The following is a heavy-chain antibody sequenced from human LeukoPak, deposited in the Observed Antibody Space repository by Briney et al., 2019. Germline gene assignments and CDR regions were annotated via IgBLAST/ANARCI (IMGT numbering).Heavy chain of an antibody. CDR3: ARDRIAVAGLDY. D-gene: IGHD6-19*01. Sequence: GGSLRLSCAASGFTFSSYAMNWVRQAPGKGLEWVSAISGSGSNTYYSDSVKGRFTISRDNSKNTLYLQMNSLRAEDTAVYYCARDRIAVAGLDYWGQGTLVTVSS. J-gene: IGHJ4*02. CDR2: ISGSGSNT. CDR1: GFTFSSYA. V-gene: IGHV3-23*01.